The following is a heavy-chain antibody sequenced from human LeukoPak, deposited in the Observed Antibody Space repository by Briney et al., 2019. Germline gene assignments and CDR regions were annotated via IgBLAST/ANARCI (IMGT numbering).Heavy chain of an antibody. CDR2: IYYSVST. Sequence: SETLSLTCTVSGGSISSSSYYWGWIRQPPGKGLEWIGSIYYSVSTYYNPSLKSRVTISVDTSKNQFSLKLSSVTAADTAVYYCARVTGYMIEDYFDYWGQGTLVTVSS. V-gene: IGHV4-39*07. CDR3: ARVTGYMIEDYFDY. D-gene: IGHD3-22*01. CDR1: GGSISSSSYY. J-gene: IGHJ4*02.